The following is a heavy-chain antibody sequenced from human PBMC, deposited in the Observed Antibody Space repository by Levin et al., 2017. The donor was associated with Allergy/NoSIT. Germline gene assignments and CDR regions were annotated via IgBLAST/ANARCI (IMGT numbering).Heavy chain of an antibody. V-gene: IGHV1-3*01. CDR3: AKDHRSSSGWPYFDS. CDR2: VDAGSATT. D-gene: IGHD6-19*01. Sequence: GGSLRLSCKASGYTFTDYALHWVRQAPGQRLEWMGWVDAGSATTKYSQKFQGRVTITRDTAATTAYVELSSLRSEDTAIYYCAKDHRSSSGWPYFDSWGQGTLVTVSS. CDR1: GYTFTDYA. J-gene: IGHJ4*02.